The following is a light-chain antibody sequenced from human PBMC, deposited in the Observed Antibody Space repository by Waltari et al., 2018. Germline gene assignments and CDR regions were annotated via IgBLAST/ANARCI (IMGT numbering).Light chain of an antibody. Sequence: CRASQSVSHNYLAWYQQKPGQTPRRLIFGASSRATGIPDRFSGSGSGSDYTLTVSRLDPEDFAVYYCQQYGNSPPTFGQGTKVEV. CDR3: QQYGNSPPT. V-gene: IGKV3-20*01. CDR2: GAS. J-gene: IGKJ1*01. CDR1: QSVSHNY.